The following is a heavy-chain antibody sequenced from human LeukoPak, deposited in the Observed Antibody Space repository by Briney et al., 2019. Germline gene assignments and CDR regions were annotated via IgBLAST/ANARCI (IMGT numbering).Heavy chain of an antibody. Sequence: SETLSLTCAVYGGSFSGYYWSWIRQPPGKGLEWIGEINHSGSTNYNPSLKSRVTISVGTSKNQFSLKLSSVTAADTAVYYCARGRGVTMVRGVFGFDYWGQGTLVTVSS. CDR3: ARGRGVTMVRGVFGFDY. CDR2: INHSGST. D-gene: IGHD3-10*01. V-gene: IGHV4-34*01. CDR1: GGSFSGYY. J-gene: IGHJ4*02.